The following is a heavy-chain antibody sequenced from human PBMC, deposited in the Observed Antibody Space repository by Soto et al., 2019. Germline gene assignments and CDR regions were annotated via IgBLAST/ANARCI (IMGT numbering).Heavy chain of an antibody. CDR1: GFTFGSYW. D-gene: IGHD2-15*01. CDR2: MNSVGGST. V-gene: IGHV3-74*01. Sequence: EVQLVESGGGLVQPGGSLRLSCVASGFTFGSYWMHWVRQAPGKGLVWVSRMNSVGGSTSYADSVKGRFTISRDNAKNTLYLQMSSLRDEDTAVYYCARVGGGRYTFESWGLGALVSVSS. J-gene: IGHJ4*02. CDR3: ARVGGGRYTFES.